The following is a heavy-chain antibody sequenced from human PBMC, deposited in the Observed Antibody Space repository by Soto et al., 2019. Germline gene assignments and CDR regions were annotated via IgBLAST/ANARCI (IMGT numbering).Heavy chain of an antibody. V-gene: IGHV3-21*01. D-gene: IGHD2-2*02. CDR3: ARTVTYCSSTSCYTGGPPPYGMDV. CDR2: ISISSSYI. J-gene: IGHJ6*02. Sequence: PGGSLRLSCAASGFTFSSYSMNWVRQAPGKGLEWVSSISISSSYIYYADSVKGRFTISRDNAKNSLYLQMNSLRAEDTAVYYFARTVTYCSSTSCYTGGPPPYGMDVWGQGTTVTVSS. CDR1: GFTFSSYS.